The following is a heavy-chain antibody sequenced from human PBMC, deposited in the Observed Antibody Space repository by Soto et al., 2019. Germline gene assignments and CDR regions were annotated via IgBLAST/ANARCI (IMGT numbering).Heavy chain of an antibody. V-gene: IGHV1-24*01. CDR1: GYTLTELS. CDR2: FDPEDGET. CDR3: ATLPTTVTTLWFDP. J-gene: IGHJ5*02. D-gene: IGHD4-17*01. Sequence: ASVKVSCKVSGYTLTELSMHWVRQAPGKGLEWMGGFDPEDGETIYAQKFQGRVTMTEDTSTDTAYMELSSLRSEDTAVYYCATLPTTVTTLWFDPWGQRTLVTVSS.